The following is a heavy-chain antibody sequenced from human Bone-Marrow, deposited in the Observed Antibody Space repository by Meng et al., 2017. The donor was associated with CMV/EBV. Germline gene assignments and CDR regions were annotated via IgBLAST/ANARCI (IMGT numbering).Heavy chain of an antibody. CDR2: INPNSGDT. CDR1: GYTFTGYY. J-gene: IGHJ4*02. CDR3: ARGRSTGFDY. Sequence: QVQLVQSGAEVKKPGPSVRVSCKASGYTFTGYYLHWVRQAPGHGLEWMGWINPNSGDTNYAQNFQGRVTMTRDTSLATAYMELSSLRSDDTAVYYCARGRSTGFDYWGQGALVTVSS. V-gene: IGHV1-2*02. D-gene: IGHD4-11*01.